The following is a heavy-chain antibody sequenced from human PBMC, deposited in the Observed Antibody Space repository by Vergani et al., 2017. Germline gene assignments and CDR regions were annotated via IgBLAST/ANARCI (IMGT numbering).Heavy chain of an antibody. CDR2: IYPGDSDT. CDR3: ATSXHRDTAMGYYYYYYMDV. J-gene: IGHJ6*03. D-gene: IGHD5-18*01. Sequence: EVQLVQSGAEVKKPGESLKISCKGSGYSFTSYWIGWVRQMPGKGLEWMGIIYPGDSDTRYSPSFQGQVTISTDKSISTAYLQWSSLKASDTAMYYFATSXHRDTAMGYYYYYYMDVWGKGTTVTVSS. CDR1: GYSFTSYW. V-gene: IGHV5-51*03.